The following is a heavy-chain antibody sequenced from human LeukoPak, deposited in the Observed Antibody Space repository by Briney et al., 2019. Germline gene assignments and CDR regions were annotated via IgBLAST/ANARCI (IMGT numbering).Heavy chain of an antibody. Sequence: GGSLRLSCTAFGFTFSDYYMSWIRQAPGKGLEWVSYISDSGSPISYADSVKGRFTISRDNAKNSLYLQMNSLRAEDTAVYYCALDVVGATFIWGQGTMVTVSS. CDR3: ALDVVGATFI. V-gene: IGHV3-11*04. CDR2: ISDSGSPI. D-gene: IGHD1-26*01. J-gene: IGHJ3*02. CDR1: GFTFSDYY.